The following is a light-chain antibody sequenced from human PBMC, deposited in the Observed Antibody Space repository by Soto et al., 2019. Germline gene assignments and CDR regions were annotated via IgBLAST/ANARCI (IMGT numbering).Light chain of an antibody. CDR2: LGS. V-gene: IGKV2-28*01. Sequence: IVMTQSPLSLPVTPGEPASISCRSSQSLLYSNGYNDLDWYLQKPGQSPQLLIYLGSSRASGVPDSISDSGSRKDFTLKINRVEAEDVGVYYCVQALQTPYTFGQGTKVEIK. CDR3: VQALQTPYT. J-gene: IGKJ2*01. CDR1: QSLLYSNGYND.